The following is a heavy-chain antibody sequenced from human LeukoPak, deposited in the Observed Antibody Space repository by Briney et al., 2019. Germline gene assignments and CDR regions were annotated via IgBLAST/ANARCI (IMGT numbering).Heavy chain of an antibody. CDR3: AKKYSSSYWTPLDY. CDR2: ISYDGSNK. J-gene: IGHJ4*02. Sequence: PGRSLRLSCAASGFTFSSYAMHWVRQAPGKGLEWVAVISYDGSNKYYADSVKGRFTISRDNSKNTLYLQMSSLRAEDTAVYYCAKKYSSSYWTPLDYWGQGTLVTVSS. CDR1: GFTFSSYA. D-gene: IGHD6-13*01. V-gene: IGHV3-30*04.